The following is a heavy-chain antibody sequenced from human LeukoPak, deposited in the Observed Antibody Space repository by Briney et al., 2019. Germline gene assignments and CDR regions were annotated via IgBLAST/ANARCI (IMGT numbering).Heavy chain of an antibody. CDR2: IDWDDDK. Sequence: ESGPTLVNPTPPLTLTCTFSGFSLSTSRMCVSWIRQPPGKALEWLALIDWDDDKDYSTSLKTRLTVSKDTSKNQVVLTMTNMDPMDTATYYCARARYSSGWPFDYWGQGALVTVSS. J-gene: IGHJ4*02. V-gene: IGHV2-70*01. CDR1: GFSLSTSRMC. CDR3: ARARYSSGWPFDY. D-gene: IGHD6-19*01.